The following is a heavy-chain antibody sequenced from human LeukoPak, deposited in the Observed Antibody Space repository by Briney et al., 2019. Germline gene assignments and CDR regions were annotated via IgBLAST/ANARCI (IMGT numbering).Heavy chain of an antibody. V-gene: IGHV4-61*02. D-gene: IGHD2-15*01. CDR3: AVEYCSGGSCFIDY. J-gene: IGHJ4*02. Sequence: SETLSLTCTVSGGSISSGSYYWSWIRQPAGKGREWIGRIYTSGSTNYNPSLKSRVTISVDTSKNQFSLKLSSVTAADTAVYYCAVEYCSGGSCFIDYWGQGTLVTVSS. CDR2: IYTSGST. CDR1: GGSISSGSYY.